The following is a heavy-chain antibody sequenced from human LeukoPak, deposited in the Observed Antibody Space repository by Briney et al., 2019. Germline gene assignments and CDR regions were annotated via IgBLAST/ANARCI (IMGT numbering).Heavy chain of an antibody. Sequence: GSVNVSCKASGYTFTGYFMHWVGQAPGQGVEGMGWINPNIGEASYAQKFQGRVTMTRDRSINTAYMELSRLTSDDTAVYYCARMDLDGGDSIGFDSWGQGTLVTVSS. CDR1: GYTFTGYF. D-gene: IGHD2-21*02. J-gene: IGHJ5*01. V-gene: IGHV1-2*02. CDR2: INPNIGEA. CDR3: ARMDLDGGDSIGFDS.